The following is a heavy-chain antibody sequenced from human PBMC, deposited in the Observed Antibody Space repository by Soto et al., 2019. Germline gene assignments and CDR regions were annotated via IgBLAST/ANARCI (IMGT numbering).Heavy chain of an antibody. V-gene: IGHV3-7*03. CDR3: ARARIEY. CDR2: ISPEGSEK. CDR1: GFIFSDYW. J-gene: IGHJ4*02. Sequence: EVQLVESGGGLVQPGGSLRLSCAVSGFIFSDYWMTWVRQAPGKGLEWVATISPEGSEKYYVDSLKGRFTISRDNAKTSLYLQMISLRAEDTALYYCARARIEYWGRGTLITVSS.